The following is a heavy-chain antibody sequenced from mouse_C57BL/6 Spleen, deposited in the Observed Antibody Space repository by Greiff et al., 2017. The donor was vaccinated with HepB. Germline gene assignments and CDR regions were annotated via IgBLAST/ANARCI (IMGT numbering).Heavy chain of an antibody. V-gene: IGHV1-26*01. Sequence: EVQLQQSGPELVKPGASVKISCKASGYTFTDYYMNWVKQRHGKRLKWIGDVNPKNGGTNYNKKFKGKATLTVDKSSSTAYMVLRSLTSEDSAVYYCARRGYGKTWFAYWGQGTLVTVSA. CDR3: ARRGYGKTWFAY. D-gene: IGHD2-10*02. CDR1: GYTFTDYY. J-gene: IGHJ3*01. CDR2: VNPKNGGT.